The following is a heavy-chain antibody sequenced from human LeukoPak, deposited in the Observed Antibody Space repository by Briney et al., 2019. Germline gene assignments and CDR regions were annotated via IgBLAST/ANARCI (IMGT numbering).Heavy chain of an antibody. J-gene: IGHJ3*02. Sequence: ASVTVSCKASGYTFTSYGISWVRQAPGQGLEWMGWISAYNGNTNYAQKLQGRVTMTTDTSTSTAYMELRSLRSDDTAVYYCARDTGYSSGWYLGKAAFDIWGQGTMVTVSS. CDR3: ARDTGYSSGWYLGKAAFDI. V-gene: IGHV1-18*01. D-gene: IGHD6-19*01. CDR1: GYTFTSYG. CDR2: ISAYNGNT.